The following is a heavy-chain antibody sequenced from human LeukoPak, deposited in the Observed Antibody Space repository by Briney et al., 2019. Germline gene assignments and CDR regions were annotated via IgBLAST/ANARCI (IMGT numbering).Heavy chain of an antibody. J-gene: IGHJ4*02. V-gene: IGHV3-48*01. Sequence: PGGSLRLSCEASGITCSRYAMNWVRQAPGKGLEWVSYISSSISTIHYADSVKGRFTISRDNVKNSLYLQMNSLRAEDTAVYYCASASGDWGQGTLVTVSS. CDR2: ISSSISTI. CDR1: GITCSRYA. D-gene: IGHD3-3*01. CDR3: ASASGD.